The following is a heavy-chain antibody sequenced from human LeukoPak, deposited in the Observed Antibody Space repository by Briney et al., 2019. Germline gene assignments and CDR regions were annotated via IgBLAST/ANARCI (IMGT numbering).Heavy chain of an antibody. V-gene: IGHV1-2*02. CDR2: INPNSGVT. Sequence: GASVKVSCKASGYTFTGYYIHWVRQAPGQGLEWMGWINPNSGVTNYAQKFQGRVTLTRDTPISTAYMEVSRLTSDDTAVSYCARAHMTSVTLGDYWGQGTLVTVSS. D-gene: IGHD4-11*01. J-gene: IGHJ4*02. CDR3: ARAHMTSVTLGDY. CDR1: GYTFTGYY.